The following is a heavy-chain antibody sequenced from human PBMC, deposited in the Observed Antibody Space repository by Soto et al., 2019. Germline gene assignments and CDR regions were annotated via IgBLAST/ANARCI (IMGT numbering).Heavy chain of an antibody. CDR1: GGTFSSYA. J-gene: IGHJ6*02. CDR3: ARDPPARQSCDSSCYYYYYGMDV. V-gene: IGHV1-69*13. Sequence: GASVKVSCKASGGTFSSYAISWVRQAPGQGLEWMGGIIPIFGTANYAQKFQGRVTITADESTSTAYMELSSLRSEDTAVYYCARDPPARQSCDSSCYYYYYGMDVWGQGTTVTVSS. CDR2: IIPIFGTA. D-gene: IGHD6-13*01.